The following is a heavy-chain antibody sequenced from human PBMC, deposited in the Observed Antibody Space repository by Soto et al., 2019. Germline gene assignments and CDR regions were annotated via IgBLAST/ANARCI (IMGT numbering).Heavy chain of an antibody. CDR1: GDSVSSNSAA. D-gene: IGHD6-19*01. J-gene: IGHJ4*02. CDR3: ARDLADPIAVAGPYYFDY. CDR2: TYYRSKWYN. V-gene: IGHV6-1*01. Sequence: SQTLSLTCAISGDSVSSNSAAWNWIRQSPSRGLEWLGRTYYRSKWYNDYAVSVKSRITINPDTSKNQFSLQLNSVTPEDTAVYYCARDLADPIAVAGPYYFDYWGQGTLVTVSS.